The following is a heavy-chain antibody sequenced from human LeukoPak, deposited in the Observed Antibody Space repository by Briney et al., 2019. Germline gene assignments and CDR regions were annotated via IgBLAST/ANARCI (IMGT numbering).Heavy chain of an antibody. D-gene: IGHD3-10*01. CDR2: IIPMVGVS. Sequence: ASVKVSCKASGGTFSSYTITWVRQAPGQGLEWMGRIIPMVGVSKYAENFQGRVTITADESTNTAYMEMSSLRSEDTAIYYCALLWFGGNWFDPWGQGTLVTVSS. V-gene: IGHV1-69*02. CDR3: ALLWFGGNWFDP. J-gene: IGHJ5*02. CDR1: GGTFSSYT.